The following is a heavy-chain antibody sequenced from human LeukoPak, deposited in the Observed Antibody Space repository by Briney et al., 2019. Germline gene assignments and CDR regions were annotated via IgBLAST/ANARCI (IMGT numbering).Heavy chain of an antibody. CDR1: GYTFASYA. V-gene: IGHV1-18*01. D-gene: IGHD3-3*01. Sequence: GAPVKVCCKASGYTFASYAISWLRQAPGQGLECMGWISAYNGNTNYAQKLQGRLTMTTDTSTSTAYMELKSLRSNDTAVYYCAKCVSAYWSENWGQGTLVTVS. CDR3: AKCVSAYWSEN. J-gene: IGHJ4*02. CDR2: ISAYNGNT.